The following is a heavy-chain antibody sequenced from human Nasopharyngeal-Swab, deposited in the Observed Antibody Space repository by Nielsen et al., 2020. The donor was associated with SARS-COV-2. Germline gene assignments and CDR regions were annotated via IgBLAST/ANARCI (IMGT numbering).Heavy chain of an antibody. D-gene: IGHD1-26*01. V-gene: IGHV3-21*01. Sequence: GESLKISCAASGFTFSSYSMNWVRQAPGKGLEWVSSISSSSSYIYYADSMKGRFTISRDNAKNSLYLQMNSLRAEDTAVYYCARSKHSGSYYYGMDVWGQGTTVTVSS. CDR3: ARSKHSGSYYYGMDV. CDR1: GFTFSSYS. CDR2: ISSSSSYI. J-gene: IGHJ6*02.